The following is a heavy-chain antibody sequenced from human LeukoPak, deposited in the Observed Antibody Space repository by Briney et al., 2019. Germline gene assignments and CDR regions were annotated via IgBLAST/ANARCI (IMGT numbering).Heavy chain of an antibody. CDR2: IRYDGSDK. CDR1: RFTFSSYG. D-gene: IGHD3-3*01. Sequence: PGGSLRLSCAASRFTFSSYGMHWVRQAPGKGLEWVAFIRYDGSDKYYAGSAKGRFTISRDNSKNTLYLQMNSLRAEDTAVYYCAKEQGLWSGYYTTEPLGYWGQGTLVTVSS. V-gene: IGHV3-30*02. J-gene: IGHJ4*02. CDR3: AKEQGLWSGYYTTEPLGY.